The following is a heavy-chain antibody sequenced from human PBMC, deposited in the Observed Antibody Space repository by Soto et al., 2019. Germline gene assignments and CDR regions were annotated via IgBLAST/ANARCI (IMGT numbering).Heavy chain of an antibody. D-gene: IGHD2-15*01. Sequence: QEQLVESGGGVVQPGRSLRLSCEASGFGFRDYGMHWVRQAPGKGLEWMAVIWYDGTKKFYADSVEGRFFISRDNSKKMLYLQMNSLRNEDTALYFCAKSIKDTVVVPSATLSIGAVDIWGQGTMVSVSS. J-gene: IGHJ3*02. CDR3: AKSIKDTVVVPSATLSIGAVDI. V-gene: IGHV3-33*03. CDR2: IWYDGTKK. CDR1: GFGFRDYG.